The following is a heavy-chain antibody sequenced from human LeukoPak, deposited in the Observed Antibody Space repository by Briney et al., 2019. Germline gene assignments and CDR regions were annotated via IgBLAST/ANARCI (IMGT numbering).Heavy chain of an antibody. Sequence: GGSLRLSCAAPGFTFSSYAMSWVRQAPGKGLEWVSAISGSGGSTYYADSVKGRFTISRGNSKNTLYLQMNSLRAEDTAVYYCARDGQLVRGFDYWGQGTLVTVSS. V-gene: IGHV3-23*01. CDR2: ISGSGGST. J-gene: IGHJ4*02. D-gene: IGHD6-13*01. CDR3: ARDGQLVRGFDY. CDR1: GFTFSSYA.